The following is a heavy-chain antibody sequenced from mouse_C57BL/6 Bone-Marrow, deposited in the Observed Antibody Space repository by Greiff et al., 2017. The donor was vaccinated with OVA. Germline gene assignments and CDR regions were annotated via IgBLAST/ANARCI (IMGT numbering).Heavy chain of an antibody. Sequence: VQRVESGAELVRPGTSVKVSCKASGYAFTNYLIEWVKQRPGQGLEWIGVINPGSGGTNYNEKFKGKATLTADKSSSTAYMQLSSLTSEDSAVYFCARDLYYRNYLLGYFDVWGTGTTVTVSS. V-gene: IGHV1-54*01. J-gene: IGHJ1*03. CDR1: GYAFTNYL. D-gene: IGHD2-5*01. CDR2: INPGSGGT. CDR3: ARDLYYRNYLLGYFDV.